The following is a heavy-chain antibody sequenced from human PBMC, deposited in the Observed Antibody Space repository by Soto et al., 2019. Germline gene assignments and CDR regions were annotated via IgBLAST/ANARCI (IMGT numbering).Heavy chain of an antibody. J-gene: IGHJ4*02. CDR3: ARGRGGRDGLHY. Sequence: PSETLSLTCTVSGGSISSGGYYWSWIRQHPGKGLEWIGYIYYSGSTYYNPSLKSRVTISVDTSKNQFSLKLSSVTAADTAVYYCARGRGGRDGLHYWGQGTLVPVSS. V-gene: IGHV4-31*03. D-gene: IGHD2-15*01. CDR2: IYYSGST. CDR1: GGSISSGGYY.